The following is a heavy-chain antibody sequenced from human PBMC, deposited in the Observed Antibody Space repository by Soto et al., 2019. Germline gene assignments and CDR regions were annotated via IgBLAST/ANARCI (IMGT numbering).Heavy chain of an antibody. D-gene: IGHD2-15*01. CDR3: ARDPICSGGSCYSWFDP. CDR2: IYTSGST. V-gene: IGHV4-4*07. Sequence: ETLSLTCTVSGGSISSYYWSWIRQPAGKGLEWIGRIYTSGSTNYNPSLKSRVTMSVDTSKNQFSLKLSSVTAADTAVYYCARDPICSGGSCYSWFDPWGQGTLVTVSS. CDR1: GGSISSYY. J-gene: IGHJ5*02.